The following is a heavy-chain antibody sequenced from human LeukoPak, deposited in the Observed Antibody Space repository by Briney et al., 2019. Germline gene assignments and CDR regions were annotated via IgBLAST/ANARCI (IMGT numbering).Heavy chain of an antibody. J-gene: IGHJ3*02. V-gene: IGHV3-48*03. Sequence: PGGSLRLSCAASGFTFSSYEMNWVRQAPGKGLEWVSYISSSSSNIYYIDSVKGRFTISRDNAKNSLYLQMNSLRAEDTAVYYCTRDGARYFDWLSFHAFDIWGQGTMVTVSS. CDR2: ISSSSSNI. CDR1: GFTFSSYE. D-gene: IGHD3-9*01. CDR3: TRDGARYFDWLSFHAFDI.